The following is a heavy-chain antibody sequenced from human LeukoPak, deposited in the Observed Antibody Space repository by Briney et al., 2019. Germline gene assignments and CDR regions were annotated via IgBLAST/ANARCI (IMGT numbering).Heavy chain of an antibody. V-gene: IGHV3-7*01. CDR3: ARECNWNDWGYSGFDP. Sequence: TSGTLRLSSAASGFTFYSYRMSWGRQAPGKGVVGVSNIKKDEREKYYVFPVKGRFTMSTDNAKHTLYLQMSSLRAEDTAVYYCARECNWNDWGYSGFDPWGQRTLVTVSS. CDR1: GFTFYSYR. D-gene: IGHD1-1*01. CDR2: IKKDEREK. J-gene: IGHJ5*02.